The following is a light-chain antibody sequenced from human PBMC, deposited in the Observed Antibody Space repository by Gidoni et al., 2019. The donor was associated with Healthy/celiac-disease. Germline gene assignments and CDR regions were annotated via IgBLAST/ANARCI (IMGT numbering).Light chain of an antibody. V-gene: IGKV3-11*02. CDR2: DAS. J-gene: IGKJ2*01. CDR3: EQRSNWPLPLST. Sequence: EIVLTQSPPTLSLSPGERATLSFRAIKSVSSYLAWYQQKPGQAPMLLIYDASSRATGIPARFSGSGSGRDFTLTISSLEPEDFAVYYCEQRSNWPLPLSTFGQGTKLEIK. CDR1: KSVSSY.